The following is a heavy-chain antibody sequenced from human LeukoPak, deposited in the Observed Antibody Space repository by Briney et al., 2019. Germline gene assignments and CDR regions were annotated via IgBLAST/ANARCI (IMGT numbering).Heavy chain of an antibody. J-gene: IGHJ4*02. V-gene: IGHV4-34*01. CDR2: INHSGST. CDR3: ARGPLYYYGSGSYYY. Sequence: PSETLSLTCAVYGASFSAYYWSWIRQPPGKGLEWIGEINHSGSTNYNPSLKSRVTISVDTSKNQFSLKLSSVTAADTAVYYCARGPLYYYGSGSYYYWGQGTLVTVSS. CDR1: GASFSAYY. D-gene: IGHD3-10*01.